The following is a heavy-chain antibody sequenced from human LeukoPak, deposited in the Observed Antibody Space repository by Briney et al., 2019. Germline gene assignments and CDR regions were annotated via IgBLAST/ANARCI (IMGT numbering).Heavy chain of an antibody. Sequence: SETLSLTCTVSGGSISSYYWSWIRQPPGKGLEWIGYIYYSGSTNYNPSLKSRVTISVDTSKNQFSLKLSSVTAADTAVYYCARLGADSSGYYPTDYWGQGTLVTVSS. CDR2: IYYSGST. V-gene: IGHV4-59*12. J-gene: IGHJ4*02. D-gene: IGHD3-22*01. CDR1: GGSISSYY. CDR3: ARLGADSSGYYPTDY.